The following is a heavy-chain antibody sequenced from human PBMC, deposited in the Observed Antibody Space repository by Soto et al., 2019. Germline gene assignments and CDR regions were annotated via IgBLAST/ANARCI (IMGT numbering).Heavy chain of an antibody. Sequence: QLQLQESGPGLVKPSETLSLTCTVSGGSISSSSYYWGWIRQPPGKGLEWIGSIYYSGSTYYNPSLKGRVTISVDTSKNQFSLKLSSVTAADTAVYYCARLYSSSWYGFDAFDIWGQGTMVTVSS. CDR3: ARLYSSSWYGFDAFDI. V-gene: IGHV4-39*01. D-gene: IGHD6-13*01. J-gene: IGHJ3*02. CDR1: GGSISSSSYY. CDR2: IYYSGST.